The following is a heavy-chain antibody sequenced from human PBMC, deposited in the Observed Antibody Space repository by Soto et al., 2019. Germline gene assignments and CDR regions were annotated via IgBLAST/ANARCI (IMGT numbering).Heavy chain of an antibody. CDR1: GGSISSSSYY. J-gene: IGHJ4*02. CDR2: IYYSGST. Sequence: QLQLQESGPGLVKPSETLSLTCTVSGGSISSSSYYWGWIRQPPGKGLEWIGSIYYSGSTYYNPSLKRRVTISVDTSKNQFSLKLSSVTAADTAVYYCASRYCSGGSCFLPFDYWGQGTLVTVSS. V-gene: IGHV4-39*01. D-gene: IGHD2-15*01. CDR3: ASRYCSGGSCFLPFDY.